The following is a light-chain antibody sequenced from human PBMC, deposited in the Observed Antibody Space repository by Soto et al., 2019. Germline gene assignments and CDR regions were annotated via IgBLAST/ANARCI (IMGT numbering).Light chain of an antibody. Sequence: EIVVTQSPATLSVSPGERATLSCRASQDVGSKLAWYQQKPGQAPRLLIYGASTRATGIPARFSGSGSGTEFTLTISRLQSEDFATYYCQQYYSYPPWTFGQGTKVDIK. CDR1: QDVGSK. CDR2: GAS. J-gene: IGKJ1*01. CDR3: QQYYSYPPWT. V-gene: IGKV3-15*01.